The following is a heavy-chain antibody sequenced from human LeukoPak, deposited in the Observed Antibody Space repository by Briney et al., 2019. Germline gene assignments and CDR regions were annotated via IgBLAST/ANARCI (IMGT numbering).Heavy chain of an antibody. CDR3: ARDATVGSSWYPHY. V-gene: IGHV1-18*01. CDR2: ISAYNGNT. D-gene: IGHD6-13*01. Sequence: ASVKVSCKASGYTFTSYGISWVPQAPGQGLEWMGWISAYNGNTNYAQKLQGRVTMTTDTSTSTAYMELRSLRSDDTAVYYCARDATVGSSWYPHYWGQGTLVTVSS. J-gene: IGHJ4*02. CDR1: GYTFTSYG.